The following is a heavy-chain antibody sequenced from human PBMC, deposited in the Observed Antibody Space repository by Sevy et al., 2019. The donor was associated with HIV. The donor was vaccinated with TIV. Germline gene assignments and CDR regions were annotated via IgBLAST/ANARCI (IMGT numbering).Heavy chain of an antibody. CDR2: ISGSGGST. J-gene: IGHJ3*02. CDR3: AKDQSFLLGYCGGGSCSQFLNAFDI. Sequence: GGSLRLSCAASGFTFSSYAMSWVRQAPGKGLEWVSAISGSGGSTYYADSVKGRFTISRDNSKNTLYLQMNSLRAEDTAVYYCAKDQSFLLGYCGGGSCSQFLNAFDIWGQGTMVTVSS. CDR1: GFTFSSYA. V-gene: IGHV3-23*01. D-gene: IGHD2-15*01.